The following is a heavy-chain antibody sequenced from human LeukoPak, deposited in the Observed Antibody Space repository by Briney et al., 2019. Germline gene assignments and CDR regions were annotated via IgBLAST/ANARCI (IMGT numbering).Heavy chain of an antibody. CDR1: GYTFTSYY. CDR2: INPSGGST. V-gene: IGHV1-46*01. CDR3: ARHKRGQWLASHIGGVDY. Sequence: ASVKVSCKASGYTFTSYYMHWVRQAPGQGPEWMGIINPSGGSTSYAQKFQGRVTMTRDMSTSTVYMELSSLRSEDTAVYYCARHKRGQWLASHIGGVDYWGQGTLVTVSS. D-gene: IGHD6-19*01. J-gene: IGHJ4*02.